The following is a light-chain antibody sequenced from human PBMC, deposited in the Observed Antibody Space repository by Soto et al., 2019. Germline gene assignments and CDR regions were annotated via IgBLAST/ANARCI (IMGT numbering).Light chain of an antibody. Sequence: QSALTQPASVSGSPGQSITISCTGTSSDVGGYNYVSWYQQHPGKAPKLMIYEVTNRPSGVSNRFSGSKSGKTASLTISGLPAEEEAYYYCRSYSSSSTPYVFGTGTKLTVL. CDR2: EVT. CDR3: RSYSSSSTPYV. V-gene: IGLV2-14*01. J-gene: IGLJ1*01. CDR1: SSDVGGYNY.